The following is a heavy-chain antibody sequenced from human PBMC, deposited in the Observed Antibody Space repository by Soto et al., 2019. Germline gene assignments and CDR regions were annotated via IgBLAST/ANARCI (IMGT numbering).Heavy chain of an antibody. D-gene: IGHD3-3*01. V-gene: IGHV1-2*04. CDR3: ARGITIFGVVLRVAVDYGMDV. Sequence: ASVKVSCKASGYTFTGYYMHWVRQAPGQGLEWMGWINPNSGGTNYAQKFQGWVTMTRDTSISTAYMELSRLRSDDTAVYYCARGITIFGVVLRVAVDYGMDVWGQGTTVTVSS. CDR2: INPNSGGT. J-gene: IGHJ6*02. CDR1: GYTFTGYY.